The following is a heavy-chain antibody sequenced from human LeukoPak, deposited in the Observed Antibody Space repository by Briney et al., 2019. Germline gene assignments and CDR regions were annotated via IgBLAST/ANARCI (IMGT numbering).Heavy chain of an antibody. CDR2: ISSSSSYI. CDR3: FESGSYAFDI. V-gene: IGHV3-21*04. CDR1: GFTFSTYS. Sequence: PGGSLRLSCAASGFTFSTYSMNWVRQAPGKGLEWVSSISSSSSYIYYADSVKGRFTISRDNAKNSLYLQMNGLRAEDTAVYYCFESGSYAFDIWGQGTMVTVSS. D-gene: IGHD1-26*01. J-gene: IGHJ3*02.